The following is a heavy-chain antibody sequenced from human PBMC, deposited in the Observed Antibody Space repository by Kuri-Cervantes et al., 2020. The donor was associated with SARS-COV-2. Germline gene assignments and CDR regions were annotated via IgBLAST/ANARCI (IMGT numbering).Heavy chain of an antibody. CDR2: IYSSGTT. V-gene: IGHV4-4*07. J-gene: IGHJ4*02. CDR3: ARGGSGAAALFDY. CDR1: GDSISSYY. Sequence: SETLSLTCNVSGDSISSYYWSWIRQPAGKGLEWIGRIYSSGTTKYNPSLTSRVTMSVDTPKNQFSLKLSSVTAADTAVYYCARGGSGAAALFDYWGQGTLVTVSS. D-gene: IGHD3-3*01.